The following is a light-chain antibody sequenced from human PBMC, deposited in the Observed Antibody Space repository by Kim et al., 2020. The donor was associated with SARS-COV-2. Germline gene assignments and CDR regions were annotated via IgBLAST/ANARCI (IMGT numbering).Light chain of an antibody. CDR2: KAS. Sequence: GDRVTISCRASQSISSWLAWYQQKPGKAPKFLIYKASSLETGVPSRFSGSGSGTEFSLTISSLQPEDFATYYCQQYNAYPWTFGQGTKVDIK. CDR1: QSISSW. V-gene: IGKV1-5*03. CDR3: QQYNAYPWT. J-gene: IGKJ1*01.